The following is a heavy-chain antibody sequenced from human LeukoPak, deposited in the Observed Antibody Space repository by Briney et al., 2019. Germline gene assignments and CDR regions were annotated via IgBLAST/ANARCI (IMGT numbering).Heavy chain of an antibody. CDR1: GFTFSDYY. CDR3: ARKRGYSGYDSVFTDY. J-gene: IGHJ4*02. V-gene: IGHV3-11*01. CDR2: ISSSGSTI. D-gene: IGHD5-12*01. Sequence: GGSLRLSCAASGFTFSDYYMSWIRQAPGKGLEWVSYISSSGSTIYYADSVKGRFTISRDNAKNSLYPQMNSLRAEDTAVYYCARKRGYSGYDSVFTDYWGQGTLVTVSS.